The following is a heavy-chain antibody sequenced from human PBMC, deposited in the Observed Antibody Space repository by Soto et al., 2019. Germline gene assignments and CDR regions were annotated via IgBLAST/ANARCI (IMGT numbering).Heavy chain of an antibody. J-gene: IGHJ4*02. Sequence: PSETLSLTCTVSGGSISSGGYYWSWIRQHPGKGLEWIGYIYYSGSTYYNPSLKSRVTISVDTSKNQFSLKLSYVTAADTALYYCARGTGYSSSSVFDYWGKGTLVTVSS. CDR3: ARGTGYSSSSVFDY. D-gene: IGHD6-6*01. V-gene: IGHV4-31*03. CDR1: GGSISSGGYY. CDR2: IYYSGST.